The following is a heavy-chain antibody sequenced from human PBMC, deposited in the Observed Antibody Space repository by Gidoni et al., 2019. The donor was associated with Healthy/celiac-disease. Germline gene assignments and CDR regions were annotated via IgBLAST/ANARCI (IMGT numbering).Heavy chain of an antibody. D-gene: IGHD6-19*01. V-gene: IGHV4-59*01. CDR3: ARDVGSEQWLRFDP. J-gene: IGHJ5*02. CDR1: GGSISSYY. Sequence: QVQLQESGPGLVKPSETLSLTCTVSGGSISSYYWSWIRQPPGKGLEWIGYIYYSGSTNYNPSLKSRVTISVDTSKNQFSLKLSSVTAADTAVYYCARDVGSEQWLRFDPWGQGTLVTVSS. CDR2: IYYSGST.